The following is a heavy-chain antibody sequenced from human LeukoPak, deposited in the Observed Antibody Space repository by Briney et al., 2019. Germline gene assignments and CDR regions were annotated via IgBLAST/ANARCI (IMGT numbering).Heavy chain of an antibody. Sequence: GGSLRLSCAASGFTFSTYWMHWVRQAPGKGLVWVSRINVDGSGATYADSVKGRFTISRDNAKNTLYLHMNSLRAEDTAVYYCARATRIYSSGWYYSFDYWGQGTLVTVSS. D-gene: IGHD6-19*01. J-gene: IGHJ4*02. CDR3: ARATRIYSSGWYYSFDY. CDR1: GFTFSTYW. CDR2: INVDGSGA. V-gene: IGHV3-74*01.